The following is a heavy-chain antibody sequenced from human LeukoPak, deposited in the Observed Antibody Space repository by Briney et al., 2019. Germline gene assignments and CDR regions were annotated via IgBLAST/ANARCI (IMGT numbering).Heavy chain of an antibody. CDR3: ARDESVLWFGELLYLFDY. J-gene: IGHJ4*02. D-gene: IGHD3-10*01. CDR1: GYTFTGYY. V-gene: IGHV1-2*02. CDR2: INPNSGGT. Sequence: GASVKVSCKASGYTFTGYYMHWVRQAPGQGLEWMGWINPNSGGTNYAQKFQGRVTMTRDTSISTAYMEQSRLRSDDTAVYYCARDESVLWFGELLYLFDYWGQGTLVTVSS.